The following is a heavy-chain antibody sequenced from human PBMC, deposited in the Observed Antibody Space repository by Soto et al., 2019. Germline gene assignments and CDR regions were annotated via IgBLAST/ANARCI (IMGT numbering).Heavy chain of an antibody. D-gene: IGHD6-19*01. CDR1: GYTFTSYG. V-gene: IGHV1-18*01. J-gene: IGHJ6*02. CDR3: ARGHSDVAGLRHRYYYGMDV. Sequence: GASVKVSCKASGYTFTSYGISWVRQAPGQGLEWMGWISAYNGNTNYAQKLQGRVTMTRNTSISTAYMELSSLRSEDTAVYYCARGHSDVAGLRHRYYYGMDVWGQGTTVTVSS. CDR2: ISAYNGNT.